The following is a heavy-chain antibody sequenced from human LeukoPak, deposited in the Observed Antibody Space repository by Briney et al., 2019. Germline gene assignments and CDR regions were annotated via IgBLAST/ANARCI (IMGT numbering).Heavy chain of an antibody. D-gene: IGHD1-26*01. CDR2: IYYSGRT. Sequence: SETLSLTCSVSGGSISSYYWSWIRQPPGKGLEWMGYIYYSGRTSYNPSLKSRVTISVDTSENQFSLQLNSVTPEDTAVYYCARASEHDAFDIWGQGTMVTVSS. CDR1: GGSISSYY. J-gene: IGHJ3*02. CDR3: ARASEHDAFDI. V-gene: IGHV4-59*12.